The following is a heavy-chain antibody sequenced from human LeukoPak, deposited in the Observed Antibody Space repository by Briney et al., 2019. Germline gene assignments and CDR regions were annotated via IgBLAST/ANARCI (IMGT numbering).Heavy chain of an antibody. J-gene: IGHJ5*02. Sequence: SETLSLTCAVSGGSINNHKWWSWIRQSPGKGLEWLGEIFYTGRPNYNPSFKSRITMSVDKSNNQFSLILPSVTVADTAVYYCARDGNSYYDHWGQGIMVTVTS. CDR1: GGSINNHKW. CDR2: IFYTGRP. CDR3: ARDGNSYYDH. V-gene: IGHV4-4*02. D-gene: IGHD4-11*01.